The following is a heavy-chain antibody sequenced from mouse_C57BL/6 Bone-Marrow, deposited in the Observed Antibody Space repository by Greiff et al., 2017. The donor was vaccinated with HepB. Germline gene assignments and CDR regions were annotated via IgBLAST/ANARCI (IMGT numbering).Heavy chain of an antibody. J-gene: IGHJ2*01. D-gene: IGHD3-2*02. CDR2: IDPENGDT. CDR1: GFNIKDDY. V-gene: IGHV14-4*01. CDR3: TVRQLRLQDY. Sequence: VQLQQSGAELVRPGASVKLSCTASGFNIKDDYMHWVKQRPEQGLEWIGWIDPENGDTEYASKFQGKATITADTSSNTACLQLSSLTSEDTAVYYCTVRQLRLQDYWGQGTTLTVSS.